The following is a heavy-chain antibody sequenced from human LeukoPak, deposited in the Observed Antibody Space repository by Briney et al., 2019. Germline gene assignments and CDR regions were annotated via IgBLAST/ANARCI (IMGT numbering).Heavy chain of an antibody. D-gene: IGHD3-10*01. CDR1: GGSFSGYY. J-gene: IGHJ4*02. Sequence: SETLSLTCAVYGGSFSGYYWSWIRQPPGKGLEWIGENNHSGSTNYNPSLKSRVTISVDMSKNQFSLKLSSVTAADTAVYYCARGNGSGSTFDYWGQGTLVTVSS. V-gene: IGHV4-34*01. CDR3: ARGNGSGSTFDY. CDR2: NNHSGST.